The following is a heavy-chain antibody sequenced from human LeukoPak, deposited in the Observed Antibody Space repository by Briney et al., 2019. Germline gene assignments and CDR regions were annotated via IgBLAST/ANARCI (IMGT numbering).Heavy chain of an antibody. CDR3: ARQRDSGFDFDS. CDR2: NYPSDSDT. D-gene: IGHD5-12*01. CDR1: GYCITNYW. Sequence: LGESLKICCMGSGYCITNYWIGLVRHVPEGVLEWMGVNYPSDSDTRYSPSFQGQVTISADKSIDTAYLQWSSLKASDTAMYYCARQRDSGFDFDSWGQGTLVTVSS. J-gene: IGHJ4*02. V-gene: IGHV5-51*01.